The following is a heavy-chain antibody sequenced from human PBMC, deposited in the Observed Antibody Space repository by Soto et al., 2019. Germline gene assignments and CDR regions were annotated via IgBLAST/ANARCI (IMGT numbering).Heavy chain of an antibody. Sequence: EVQLVESGGGLVQPGGSLRLSCAASGFTFSTYSMNWVRQAPGKGLEWVAYISSSSSSMYYADSVKGRFTVSRDNARNSLYLQMSSLRAEDTAVYYCARQNWNYDHWGQGTLVTVSS. J-gene: IGHJ5*02. V-gene: IGHV3-48*01. CDR1: GFTFSTYS. CDR2: ISSSSSSM. D-gene: IGHD1-7*01. CDR3: ARQNWNYDH.